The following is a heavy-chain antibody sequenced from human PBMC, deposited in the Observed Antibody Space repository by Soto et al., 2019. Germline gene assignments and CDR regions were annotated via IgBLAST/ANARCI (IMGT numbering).Heavy chain of an antibody. CDR2: ISGSADRT. D-gene: IGHD2-15*01. CDR3: ATEVVVGAWLES. Sequence: EVQVLEYGGGLAQPGGSPRLSCAASGFTFSSHAMTWVRQAPGKGLDWVSAISGSADRTSYADSVKGRFTISRDNFKDTSYLQMTSLRPEDTYDYYCATEVVVGAWLESWGRGTLVTVS. J-gene: IGHJ5*01. V-gene: IGHV3-23*01. CDR1: GFTFSSHA.